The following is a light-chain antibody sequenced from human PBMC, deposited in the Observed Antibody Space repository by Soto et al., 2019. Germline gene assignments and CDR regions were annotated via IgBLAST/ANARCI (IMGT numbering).Light chain of an antibody. CDR3: HQFGYSPRT. V-gene: IGKV3-20*01. CDR1: QTVNSDY. CDR2: ATP. J-gene: IGKJ1*01. Sequence: EIVLTQSPGTLSLSPGETATLSCRASQTVNSDYLAWFQQRPGQAPRLLIFATPRRATDIPDRFSGSGSGTDFTLAIRRLEPEDFAVYYCHQFGYSPRTFGQGTKVDIK.